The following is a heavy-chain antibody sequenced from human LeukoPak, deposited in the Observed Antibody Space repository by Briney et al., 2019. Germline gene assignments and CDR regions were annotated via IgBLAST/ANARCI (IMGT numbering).Heavy chain of an antibody. CDR1: AGSISSYY. CDR3: ARSNYYGSGSYSEVDS. Sequence: SETLSLTCTVAAGSISSYYWSWIRQPPGKGLEWIGSIYYGGSTNCTHSLNSRVTISVDTSKNQFSLKLNSVTAADTAVYYCARSNYYGSGSYSEVDSWGQGTLVTVSS. V-gene: IGHV4-59*01. J-gene: IGHJ4*02. CDR2: IYYGGST. D-gene: IGHD3-10*01.